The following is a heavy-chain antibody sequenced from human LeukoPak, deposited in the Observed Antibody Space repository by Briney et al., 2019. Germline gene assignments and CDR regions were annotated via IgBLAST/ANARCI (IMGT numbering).Heavy chain of an antibody. CDR3: AKGKDYYLDY. J-gene: IGHJ4*02. CDR2: IRYDGSEK. D-gene: IGHD3-10*01. V-gene: IGHV3-30*02. CDR1: GFTFSNYC. Sequence: GGSLRLSCTASGFTFSNYCMHWVRQAPGKVLEWVAFIRYDGSEKYYADSVKGRITISRDNSKNTLYVQMNSLRAEDTAVYYCAKGKDYYLDYWGQGTLVAVSS.